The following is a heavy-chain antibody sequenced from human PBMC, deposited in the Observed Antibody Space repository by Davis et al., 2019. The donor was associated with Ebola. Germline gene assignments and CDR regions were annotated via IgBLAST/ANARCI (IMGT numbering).Heavy chain of an antibody. CDR1: GFTFSSYS. Sequence: PGGSLRLSCAASGFTFSSYSMNWVRQAPGKGLEWVSSISSSSSYIYYADSVKGRFTISRDNAKNSLYLQMNSLRAEDTAVYYCANVRGRGTQVDYWGQGTLVTVSS. J-gene: IGHJ4*02. D-gene: IGHD3-16*01. CDR3: ANVRGRGTQVDY. CDR2: ISSSSSYI. V-gene: IGHV3-21*01.